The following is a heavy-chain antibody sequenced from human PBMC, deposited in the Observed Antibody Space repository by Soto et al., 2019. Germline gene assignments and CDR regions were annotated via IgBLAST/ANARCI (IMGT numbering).Heavy chain of an antibody. CDR2: ISSRGDTI. V-gene: IGHV3-11*01. J-gene: IGHJ4*02. Sequence: QVQLVDSGGGLVKPGGSLRLSCAASGFIFSDFHMTWIRQAPGKGLELVAYISSRGDTIYYADSVRGRITISRDNDKDTLFLHMSSLRVEDTAVYYCVRDRRISGINRGLAYWGRGTLVTVSS. CDR3: VRDRRISGINRGLAY. D-gene: IGHD1-20*01. CDR1: GFIFSDFH.